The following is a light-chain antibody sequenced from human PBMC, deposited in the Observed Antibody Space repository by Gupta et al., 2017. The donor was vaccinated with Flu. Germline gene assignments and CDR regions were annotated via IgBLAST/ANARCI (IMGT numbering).Light chain of an antibody. CDR1: QSVLYSSNNKNY. CDR2: WAS. CDR3: QQEDSTPIT. V-gene: IGKV4-1*01. Sequence: DIVMTQSPDSLAVSLGERATINCKSSQSVLYSSNNKNYLAWYQQKPGQPPKLLIYWASTREYGVPDRFSGRGSGTDFTLTISSRQAEDVAVYYCQQEDSTPITFGGGTKVDIK. J-gene: IGKJ4*01.